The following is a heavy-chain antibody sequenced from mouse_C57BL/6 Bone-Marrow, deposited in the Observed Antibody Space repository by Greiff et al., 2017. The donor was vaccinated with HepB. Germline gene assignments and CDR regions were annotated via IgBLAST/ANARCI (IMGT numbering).Heavy chain of an antibody. CDR2: IHPNSGST. Sequence: QVPLKQPGAELVKPGASVKLSCKASGYTFTSYWMHWVKQRPGQGLEWIGMIHPNSGSTNYNEKFKSKTTLAVDKSSTTANMQLSSLTSEDSAVYYCARDYDDGYWYYAMDYGEQGTSVAGSS. CDR1: GYTFTSYW. J-gene: IGHJ4*01. CDR3: ARDYDDGYWYYAMDY. V-gene: IGHV1-64*01. D-gene: IGHD2-3*01.